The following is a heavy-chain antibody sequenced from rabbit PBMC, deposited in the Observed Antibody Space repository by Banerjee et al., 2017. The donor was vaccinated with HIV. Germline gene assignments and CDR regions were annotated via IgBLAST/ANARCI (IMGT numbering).Heavy chain of an antibody. V-gene: IGHV1S45*01. Sequence: QEQLVESGGGLVQPEGSLTLTCKASRFSFSSSDYICWVRQAPGKGLEWISCIAGSSSGFTYSATWATGRFTISKTSSTTVTLQMTSLTVADTATYFCARDTGTSFSTYGMDLWGPGTLVTVS. CDR3: ARDTGTSFSTYGMDL. D-gene: IGHD7-1*01. J-gene: IGHJ6*01. CDR2: IAGSSSGFT. CDR1: RFSFSSSDY.